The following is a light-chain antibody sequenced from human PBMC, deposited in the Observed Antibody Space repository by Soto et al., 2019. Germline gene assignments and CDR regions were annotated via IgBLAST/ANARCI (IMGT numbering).Light chain of an antibody. CDR1: QSINNY. CDR2: AAS. CDR3: QQSYSSPWT. Sequence: DIQVTQSPSSLSTSVGDRVTITCRASQSINNYLNWYQQKPGKAPKLMIYAASNLQSGVSSRFSGSGSATYFTLTINSLQPEDFATYYCQQSYSSPWTFGQGTKVEIK. J-gene: IGKJ1*01. V-gene: IGKV1-39*01.